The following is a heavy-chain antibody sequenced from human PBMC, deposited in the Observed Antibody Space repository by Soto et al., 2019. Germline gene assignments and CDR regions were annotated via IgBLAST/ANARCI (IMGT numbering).Heavy chain of an antibody. CDR3: ARRLLVGATLPFDY. J-gene: IGHJ4*02. Sequence: QLQLQESGPGLVKPSETLSLTCTVSGGSISSSSYYWGWIRQPPGKGLEWIGSIYYSGSTYYNPSLKSRVTIYVDTSKNQFSLKLSSVTAADTAVYYCARRLLVGATLPFDYWGQGTLVTVSS. V-gene: IGHV4-39*01. CDR1: GGSISSSSYY. D-gene: IGHD1-26*01. CDR2: IYYSGST.